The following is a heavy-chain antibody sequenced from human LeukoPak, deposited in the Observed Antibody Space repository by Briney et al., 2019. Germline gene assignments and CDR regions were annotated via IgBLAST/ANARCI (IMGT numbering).Heavy chain of an antibody. CDR1: GGTFNSYA. CDR3: ASGSLGDGYGVGDYYQYMDV. J-gene: IGHJ6*03. D-gene: IGHD5-24*01. V-gene: IGHV1-69*05. CDR2: IMPLFGTA. Sequence: GASVKVSCKASGGTFNSYAISWVRQAPGQGLEWMGGIMPLFGTANYAQEFQGRVKFTTDESASTAYMAVSSLRSEDTAVYYCASGSLGDGYGVGDYYQYMDVWGKGTTVTVSS.